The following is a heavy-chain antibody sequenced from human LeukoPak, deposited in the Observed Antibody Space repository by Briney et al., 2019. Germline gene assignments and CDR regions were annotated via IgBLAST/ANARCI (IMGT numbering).Heavy chain of an antibody. CDR3: ARDRYYDSSGYYPEYFQH. Sequence: GGSLRLSCAASGFTFSSYWMHWVRQAPGKGLVWVSRINSDGSSTSYADSVKGRFTISRDNAKNTLYLQMNSLRAEDTAVYYCARDRYYDSSGYYPEYFQHWGQGTLVTVSS. CDR2: INSDGSST. D-gene: IGHD3-22*01. J-gene: IGHJ1*01. CDR1: GFTFSSYW. V-gene: IGHV3-74*01.